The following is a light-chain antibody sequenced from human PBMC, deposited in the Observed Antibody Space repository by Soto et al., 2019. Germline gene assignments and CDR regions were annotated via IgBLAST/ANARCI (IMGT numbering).Light chain of an antibody. J-gene: IGKJ2*01. CDR3: QQYNSYSYT. CDR1: QSISSW. Sequence: DIQMTQSPSTLSASIGDRVTITCRASQSISSWLAWYQQKPGKAPKLLIYKASSLESGVPSRFSGSGSGTGFTLTINNLQPDDFATYYCQQYNSYSYTFGQGTKLEIK. V-gene: IGKV1-5*03. CDR2: KAS.